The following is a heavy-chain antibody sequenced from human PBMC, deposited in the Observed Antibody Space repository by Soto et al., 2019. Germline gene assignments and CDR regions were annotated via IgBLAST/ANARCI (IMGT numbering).Heavy chain of an antibody. Sequence: SETLSLTCTVSGGSISSYYWSWIRQPPGKGLEWTGYIYYSGSTNYNPSLKSRVTISVDTSKNQFSLKLSSVTAADTAVYYCARESYYYDSSGYYLNWFDPWGQGTLVTVSS. CDR2: IYYSGST. J-gene: IGHJ5*02. CDR3: ARESYYYDSSGYYLNWFDP. CDR1: GGSISSYY. V-gene: IGHV4-59*01. D-gene: IGHD3-22*01.